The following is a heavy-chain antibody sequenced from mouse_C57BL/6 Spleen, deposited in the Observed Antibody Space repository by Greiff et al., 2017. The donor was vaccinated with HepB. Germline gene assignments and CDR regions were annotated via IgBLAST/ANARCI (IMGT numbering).Heavy chain of an antibody. CDR2: IRNKANGYTT. Sequence: EVMLVESGGGLVQPGGSLSLSCAASGFTFTDYYMSWVRQPPGKALEWLGFIRNKANGYTTEYSASVKGRFTIYRDNSQSILYLQMNALRDEDSTTYYCARYERPRYWDFDVWGTGTTVTVSS. J-gene: IGHJ1*03. CDR3: ARYERPRYWDFDV. V-gene: IGHV7-3*01. CDR1: GFTFTDYY.